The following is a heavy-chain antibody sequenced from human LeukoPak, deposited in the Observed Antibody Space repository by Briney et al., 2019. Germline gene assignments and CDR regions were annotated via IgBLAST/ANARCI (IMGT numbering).Heavy chain of an antibody. D-gene: IGHD6-19*01. J-gene: IGHJ4*02. V-gene: IGHV3-9*01. CDR1: GFTFDDYA. CDR3: AKAEGYSSGWYPD. CDR2: ISWNSGSI. Sequence: GGSLRLSCAASGFTFDDYAIHWVRQAPGKGLEWVSGISWNSGSIGYADSVKGRLTISRDNAKNSLYLQMNGLRVEDTALYYCAKAEGYSSGWYPDWGQGTLVTVSS.